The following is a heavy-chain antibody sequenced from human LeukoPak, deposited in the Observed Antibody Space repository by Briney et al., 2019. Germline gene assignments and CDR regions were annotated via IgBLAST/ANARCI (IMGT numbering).Heavy chain of an antibody. CDR3: ASQYGSDFDY. CDR2: INHSGST. CDR1: GGSFSGYY. D-gene: IGHD3-10*01. Sequence: SETLSLTCAVYGGSFSGYYWSWIRQPPGKGREWIGEINHSGSTNYNPSLKSRVTISVDTSKNQFSLKLSSVTAADTAVYYCASQYGSDFDYWGQGTLVTVSS. J-gene: IGHJ4*02. V-gene: IGHV4-34*01.